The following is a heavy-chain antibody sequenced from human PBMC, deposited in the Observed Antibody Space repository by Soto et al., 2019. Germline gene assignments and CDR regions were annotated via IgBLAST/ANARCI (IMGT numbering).Heavy chain of an antibody. CDR2: ISYSGST. CDR1: GGSISSGGYY. J-gene: IGHJ4*02. D-gene: IGHD6-19*01. Sequence: SETLSLTCTVSGGSISSGGYYWSWIRQHPGKGLEWIGYISYSGSTYYNPSLKSRVTISVDTSKNQFSLKLSSVTAADTAVYYCARDRGGWPYYFDYWGQGTLVTVS. CDR3: ARDRGGWPYYFDY. V-gene: IGHV4-31*03.